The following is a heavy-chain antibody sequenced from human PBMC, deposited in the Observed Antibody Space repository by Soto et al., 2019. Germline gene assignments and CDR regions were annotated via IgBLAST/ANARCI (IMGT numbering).Heavy chain of an antibody. D-gene: IGHD6-19*01. J-gene: IGHJ6*02. CDR2: ITSTSDYI. CDR1: GFRFNTYT. CDR3: ARHSNGWYDDYYYSMNV. V-gene: IGHV3-21*01. Sequence: GGSLRLSCEASGFRFNTYTMNWVRQAPGKGLEWVSSITSTSDYISYANSVKGRFTISRDNAKNSLYLQMNSLRADDTAVYYCARHSNGWYDDYYYSMNVWGQGTTVTVSS.